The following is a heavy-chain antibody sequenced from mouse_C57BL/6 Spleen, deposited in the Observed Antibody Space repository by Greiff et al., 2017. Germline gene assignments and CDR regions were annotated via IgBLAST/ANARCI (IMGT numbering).Heavy chain of an antibody. CDR3: AGAGTNYYAMDY. Sequence: VQLQQPGAELAKPGASVKLSCKASGYTFTSYWMHWVKQRPGQGLEWIGYINPSSGYTKYNQKFKDKATVTADKSSSTAYMQLSSLTYEDSAVYYCAGAGTNYYAMDYWGQGTSVTVSS. D-gene: IGHD4-1*01. J-gene: IGHJ4*01. V-gene: IGHV1-7*01. CDR2: INPSSGYT. CDR1: GYTFTSYW.